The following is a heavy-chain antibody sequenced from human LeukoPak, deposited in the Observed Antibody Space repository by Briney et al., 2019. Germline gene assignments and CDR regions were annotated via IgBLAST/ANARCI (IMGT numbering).Heavy chain of an antibody. J-gene: IGHJ3*02. D-gene: IGHD4-17*01. CDR3: AKDPNGDYVGAFDM. V-gene: IGHV3-23*01. CDR1: GFTFSSYA. Sequence: GGSLRLSCAASGFTFSSYAMSWVRQAPGKGLEWVSAISGSGGRTYYADFGKGRFTISRDNSKSTLYLQMSSLRAVDTAVYYCAKDPNGDYVGAFDMWGPGTMVTVSS. CDR2: ISGSGGRT.